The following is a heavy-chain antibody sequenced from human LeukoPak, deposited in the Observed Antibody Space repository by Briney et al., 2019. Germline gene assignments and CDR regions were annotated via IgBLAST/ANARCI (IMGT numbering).Heavy chain of an antibody. V-gene: IGHV1-18*01. Sequence: ASVKVSCKASGYTFTSYGISWVRQAPGQGLEWMGWISAYNGNTNYAQKLQGRVTMTTDTSTSTAYMELRSLRSDDTAVYYCARALSLNAGIAVAGTLDYWGQEPWSPSPQ. D-gene: IGHD6-19*01. CDR3: ARALSLNAGIAVAGTLDY. CDR1: GYTFTSYG. CDR2: ISAYNGNT. J-gene: IGHJ4*01.